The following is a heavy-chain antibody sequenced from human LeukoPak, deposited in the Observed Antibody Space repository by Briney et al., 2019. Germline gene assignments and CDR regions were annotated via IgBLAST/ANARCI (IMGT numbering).Heavy chain of an antibody. J-gene: IGHJ4*02. CDR1: GGTFSSYA. D-gene: IGHD6-13*01. Sequence: SVKVSCKASGGTFSSYAISWVRQAPGQGLEWMGGIIPIFGTANYAQKFQGGVTITTDESTSTAYMELSSLRSEDTAVYYCAREDSSSWYLDYWGQGTLVTVSS. V-gene: IGHV1-69*05. CDR3: AREDSSSWYLDY. CDR2: IIPIFGTA.